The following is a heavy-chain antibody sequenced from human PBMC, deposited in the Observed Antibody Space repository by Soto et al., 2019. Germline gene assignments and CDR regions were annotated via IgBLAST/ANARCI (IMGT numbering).Heavy chain of an antibody. V-gene: IGHV3-33*01. CDR1: GFTFSSYG. D-gene: IGHD3-10*01. J-gene: IGHJ4*02. CDR2: IWYDGSNK. Sequence: GGSLRLSCAASGFTFSSYGMHWVRQAPGKGLEWVAVIWYDGSNKYYADSVKGRFTISRDNSKNTLYLQMNSLRAEDTAVYYCARDQADGSGSYLVYWGQRTLVTVSS. CDR3: ARDQADGSGSYLVY.